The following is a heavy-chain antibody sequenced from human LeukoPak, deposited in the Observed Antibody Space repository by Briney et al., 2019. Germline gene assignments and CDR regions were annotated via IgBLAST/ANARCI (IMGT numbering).Heavy chain of an antibody. CDR2: IYYGGST. J-gene: IGHJ4*02. CDR3: ARSKTTTVTTPDY. CDR1: GGSISNYY. Sequence: SETLSLTCTVSGGSISNYYWSWIRQPPGKGLEWTGYIYYGGSTNYNPSLTSRVTISIDTSKSHFSLKLSSVTAADTAVYYCARSKTTTVTTPDYWGQGTLVTVSS. V-gene: IGHV4-59*01. D-gene: IGHD4-17*01.